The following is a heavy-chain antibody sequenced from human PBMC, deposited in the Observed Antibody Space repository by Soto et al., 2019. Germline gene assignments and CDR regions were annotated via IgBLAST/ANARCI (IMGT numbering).Heavy chain of an antibody. Sequence: PGESLKISCQGSGYSFTSYWIGWVRQMPGKGLEWMGIIYPGDSDTRYSPSFQGQVTISADKSISTAYLQWSSLKASDTAMYYCARHAPGGYGDYVGYYYGMDVWGQGTTVTVSS. CDR2: IYPGDSDT. V-gene: IGHV5-51*01. D-gene: IGHD4-17*01. J-gene: IGHJ6*02. CDR1: GYSFTSYW. CDR3: ARHAPGGYGDYVGYYYGMDV.